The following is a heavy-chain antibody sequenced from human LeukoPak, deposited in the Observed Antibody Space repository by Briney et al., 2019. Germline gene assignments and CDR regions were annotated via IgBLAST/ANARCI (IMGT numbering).Heavy chain of an antibody. CDR1: GFTVSSNY. CDR2: IYSGGST. V-gene: IGHV3-53*01. J-gene: IGHJ4*02. D-gene: IGHD2-15*01. Sequence: PGGSLRLSCAASGFTVSSNYMSWVRQAPGKGLEWASIIYSGGSTNYADSVKGRFTISRDNSKNTLYLHMNSLRAEDTDVYYCATSVGRYYFDYWGQGALVTVSS. CDR3: ATSVGRYYFDY.